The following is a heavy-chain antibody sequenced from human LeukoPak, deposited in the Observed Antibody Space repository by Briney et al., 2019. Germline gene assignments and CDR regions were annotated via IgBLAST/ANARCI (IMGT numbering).Heavy chain of an antibody. V-gene: IGHV3-23*01. CDR1: GLSFSIYA. Sequence: GGSLRLSCATSGLSFSIYAMTWVRQAPGKGLEWVSGISPSGGTTYYTDSVKGRFTVSRDNAKNTLYLQMNSLRAEDTAVYYCARERKYDSNFDYWGQGTLVTVSS. CDR2: ISPSGGTT. D-gene: IGHD1-1*01. J-gene: IGHJ4*02. CDR3: ARERKYDSNFDY.